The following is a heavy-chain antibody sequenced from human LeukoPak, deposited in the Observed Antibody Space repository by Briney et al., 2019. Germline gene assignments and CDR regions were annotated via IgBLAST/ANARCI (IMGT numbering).Heavy chain of an antibody. D-gene: IGHD5-18*01. CDR2: ISSGSTTI. Sequence: GGSLRLSCAASGFSLSTYSMNWVRQAPGKGLEWVSSISSGSTTIYYADAVKGRFTISRDNAKNSLYLQMNSLRDEDTAVYYCARDRVGDNSYGFSGYWGQGTLVTVSS. J-gene: IGHJ4*02. CDR3: ARDRVGDNSYGFSGY. V-gene: IGHV3-48*02. CDR1: GFSLSTYS.